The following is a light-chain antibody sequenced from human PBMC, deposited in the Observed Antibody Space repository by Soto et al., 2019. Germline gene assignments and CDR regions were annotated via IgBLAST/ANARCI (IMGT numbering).Light chain of an antibody. CDR3: QLRE. CDR1: QSVSSY. J-gene: IGKJ1*01. CDR2: DAS. Sequence: DIVLIHSPNTLSLSPGERATLSCRASQSVSSYLAWYQQKPGQAPRLLIYDASNRATGIPARFSGSGSGTDFTLPISGLEPEDFAVYSCQLREFGQGTKVDI. V-gene: IGKV3-11*01.